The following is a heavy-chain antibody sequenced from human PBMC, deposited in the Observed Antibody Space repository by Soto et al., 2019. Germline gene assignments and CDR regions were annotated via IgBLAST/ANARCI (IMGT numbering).Heavy chain of an antibody. CDR1: YA. Sequence: YAMHWVRQAPGKGLEWVAVISYDGSNKYYADSVKGRFTISRDNSKNTLYLQMNSLRAEDTAVYYCAKDYNYGEYYYGMDVWGQGTTVTVSS. D-gene: IGHD1-1*01. J-gene: IGHJ6*02. CDR3: AKDYNYGEYYYGMDV. V-gene: IGHV3-30*04. CDR2: ISYDGSNK.